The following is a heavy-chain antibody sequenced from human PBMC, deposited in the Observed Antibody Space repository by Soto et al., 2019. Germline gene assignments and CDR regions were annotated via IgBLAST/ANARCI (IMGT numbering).Heavy chain of an antibody. J-gene: IGHJ6*02. D-gene: IGHD3-10*01. CDR3: TTGLYGSGSSGGMDV. CDR2: IKSKTDGGTT. CDR1: GFTFSNAW. V-gene: IGHV3-15*01. Sequence: EVQLVESGGGLVKPGGSLRLSCAASGFTFSNAWMSWVRQAPGKGLEWVGRIKSKTDGGTTGYAAPVKGRFTISRXXSXXTLYLQMNSLKTEDTAVYYCTTGLYGSGSSGGMDVWGQGTTVTVSS.